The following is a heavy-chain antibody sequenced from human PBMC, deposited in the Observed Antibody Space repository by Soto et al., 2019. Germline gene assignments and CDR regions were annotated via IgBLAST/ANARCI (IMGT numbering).Heavy chain of an antibody. J-gene: IGHJ5*02. D-gene: IGHD1-26*01. V-gene: IGHV3-23*01. CDR1: GFTFSSYV. Sequence: EVQLLESGGGLVQPGGSLRLSCAASGFTFSSYVMTWVRQATGTGLEWVSGISSGGGGTYYADSVKGRFTISRANSKNTVLLHINSLRAEDTAVYYCAKERVEYYLVLAAFDPWGQGTLVTVAS. CDR2: ISSGGGGT. CDR3: AKERVEYYLVLAAFDP.